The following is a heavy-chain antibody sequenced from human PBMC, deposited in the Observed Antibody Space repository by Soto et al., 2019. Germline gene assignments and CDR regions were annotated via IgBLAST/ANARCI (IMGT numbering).Heavy chain of an antibody. CDR1: GGSISSGDYY. Sequence: SETLSLTCTVSGGSISSGDYYWSWIRHHPGKGLEWIGYIYSSGSTYYNPSLRSRVTISADTSKNQFSLRLSSVTAADTAVYYCVRDYDYDTSRNDAFDIWGQGTMVTVSS. V-gene: IGHV4-31*03. D-gene: IGHD3-22*01. CDR2: IYSSGST. J-gene: IGHJ3*02. CDR3: VRDYDYDTSRNDAFDI.